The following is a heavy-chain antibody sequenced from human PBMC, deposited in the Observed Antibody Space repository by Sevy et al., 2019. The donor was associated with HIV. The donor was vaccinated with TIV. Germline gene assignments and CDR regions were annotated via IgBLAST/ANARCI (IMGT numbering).Heavy chain of an antibody. CDR2: INHSGST. J-gene: IGHJ3*02. V-gene: IGHV4-34*01. CDR1: GGSFSGYY. D-gene: IGHD2-2*01. Sequence: SETLSLTCAVYGGSFSGYYWSWIRQPPGKGLEWIGEINHSGSTNYNPSLKSRVTISVDTSKNQFSLKLSSVTAADTAVYYCARHCRTTSCSHAFDIWGQGTMVTVSS. CDR3: ARHCRTTSCSHAFDI.